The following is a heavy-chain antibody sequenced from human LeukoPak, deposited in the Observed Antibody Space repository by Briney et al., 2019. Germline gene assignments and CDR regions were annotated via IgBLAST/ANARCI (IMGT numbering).Heavy chain of an antibody. CDR1: GFTFTDYN. D-gene: IGHD2-15*01. CDR3: LSVDVAATRTPIF. CDR2: IRYDGSHK. J-gene: IGHJ4*02. V-gene: IGHV3-30*02. Sequence: PGGSLRLSCAASGFTFTDYNLNWVRQAPGKGLEWVAFIRYDGSHKYYADSVTGRFTISRDNSKNTLYLQMNTLRAEDTAVYFCLSVDVAATRTPIFWGQGTLVTVSS.